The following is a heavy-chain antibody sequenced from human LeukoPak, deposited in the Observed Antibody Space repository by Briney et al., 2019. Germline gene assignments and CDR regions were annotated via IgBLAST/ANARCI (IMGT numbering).Heavy chain of an antibody. CDR3: VRDKERGYFDH. J-gene: IGHJ1*01. CDR1: GFSFSVYG. Sequence: GGSLRLSCAASGFSFSVYGMHWVRQAPGKGLEWVAVVGHDGTQQFYADSVRGRFTISRDNSRTTVYLQMNRLRAEDTAVYHCVRDKERGYFDHCGQGNLVTVSP. V-gene: IGHV3-33*01. CDR2: VGHDGTQQ.